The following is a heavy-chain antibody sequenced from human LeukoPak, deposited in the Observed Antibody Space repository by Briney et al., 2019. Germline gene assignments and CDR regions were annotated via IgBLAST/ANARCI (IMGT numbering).Heavy chain of an antibody. Sequence: GGSQRLSCAASGFTFSSYAMSWVRQAPGKGLEWVSDISGSGDSTNYADSVKGRFTISRDNSKNTLYLQMNSLRAEDTAVYYCAKVLKEYYFGSGSYPFDHWGQGTLVTVSS. V-gene: IGHV3-23*01. D-gene: IGHD3-10*01. CDR2: ISGSGDST. J-gene: IGHJ4*02. CDR1: GFTFSSYA. CDR3: AKVLKEYYFGSGSYPFDH.